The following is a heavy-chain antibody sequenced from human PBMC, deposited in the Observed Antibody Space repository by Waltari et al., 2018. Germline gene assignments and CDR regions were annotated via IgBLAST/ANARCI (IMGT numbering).Heavy chain of an antibody. V-gene: IGHV3-7*01. Sequence: EVQLVESGGGLVQPGGSLRLSCEASGFTFSNYWMSWVRQAPGKGLEWVANIKQEGSEKYCVDSVKGRFTISRDNAKNSLYLQMNILRAEDTAVYYCARDRDTMVRGVISQWGQGTLVTVSS. CDR1: GFTFSNYW. CDR2: IKQEGSEK. J-gene: IGHJ4*02. CDR3: ARDRDTMVRGVISQ. D-gene: IGHD3-10*01.